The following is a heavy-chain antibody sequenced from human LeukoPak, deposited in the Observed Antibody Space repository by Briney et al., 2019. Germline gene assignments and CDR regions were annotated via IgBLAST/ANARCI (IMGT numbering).Heavy chain of an antibody. D-gene: IGHD6-19*01. Sequence: GGSLRLSCAASGFTFSSYWMHWVRQAPGKGLVWVSHINSGGSSSSYADSVKGRFTISRDNAKNTLYLQMNSLRAEDTAVYYCARDRYSSAWYEEWGQGTLVTVSS. CDR3: ARDRYSSAWYEE. CDR2: INSGGSSS. V-gene: IGHV3-74*01. J-gene: IGHJ4*02. CDR1: GFTFSSYW.